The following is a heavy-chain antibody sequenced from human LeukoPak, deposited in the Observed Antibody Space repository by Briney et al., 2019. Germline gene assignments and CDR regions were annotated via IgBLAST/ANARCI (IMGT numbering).Heavy chain of an antibody. V-gene: IGHV3-23*01. CDR1: GFTFSGSA. D-gene: IGHD2-21*01. Sequence: PGGSLTLSCAASGFTFSGSAMSWVRQAPGGGLEWVSLISYSGANSYYTDSVRGRFTISRDNSKHALFLKINCLRAENTAMYYCAREGLWVGLVSGKTRQAYWESRGQGKMVTVSS. CDR2: ISYSGANS. J-gene: IGHJ3*01. CDR3: AREGLWVGLVSGKTRQAYWES.